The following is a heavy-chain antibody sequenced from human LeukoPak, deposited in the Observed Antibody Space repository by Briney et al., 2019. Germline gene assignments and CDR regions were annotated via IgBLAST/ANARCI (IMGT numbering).Heavy chain of an antibody. D-gene: IGHD5-18*01. Sequence: SETLSLTCTVSGGSISSSSYYWSWIRQPPGKGLEWIGYIYYSGSTNYNPSLKSRVTISVDTSKNQFSLKLSSVTAADTAVYYCARGRGYSYGTVYFDYWGQGTLVTVSS. J-gene: IGHJ4*02. CDR1: GGSISSSSYY. V-gene: IGHV4-61*01. CDR2: IYYSGST. CDR3: ARGRGYSYGTVYFDY.